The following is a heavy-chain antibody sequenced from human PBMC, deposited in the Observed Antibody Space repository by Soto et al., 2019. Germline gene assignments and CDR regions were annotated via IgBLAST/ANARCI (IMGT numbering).Heavy chain of an antibody. D-gene: IGHD3-10*01. CDR1: GGSISSDNW. CDR2: IYHSGNT. V-gene: IGHV4-4*02. J-gene: IGHJ4*02. CDR3: ARLSASSKLRGVVIN. Sequence: PSETLSLTCSLSGGSISSDNWWSWVRQTPGMGLEWIGEIYHSGNTNYNPSLKSRVSMSVDKSKNQFSLKVTSVTAADTALYYCARLSASSKLRGVVINWGQGTLVTVSS.